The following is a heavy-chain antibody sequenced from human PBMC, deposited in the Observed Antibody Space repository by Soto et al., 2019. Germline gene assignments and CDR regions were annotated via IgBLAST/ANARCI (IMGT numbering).Heavy chain of an antibody. CDR3: AAGEASSRNLAPYYLDF. V-gene: IGHV4-59*01. CDR2: IHYSGATSFFP. D-gene: IGHD6-13*01. CDR1: GGSMRNYF. J-gene: IGHJ4*02. Sequence: SETLSLTCTVSGGSMRNYFWTWIRQPPGKGLEWIGYIHYSGATSFFPSYNPSLRGRVTISEDTSKNQFSLKLLSVTTADTAVYFCAAGEASSRNLAPYYLDFWGQGTLVPVYS.